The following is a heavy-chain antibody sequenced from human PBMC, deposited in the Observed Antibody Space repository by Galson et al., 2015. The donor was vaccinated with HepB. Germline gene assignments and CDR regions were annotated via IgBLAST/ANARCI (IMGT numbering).Heavy chain of an antibody. Sequence: TLSLTCTVSGGSVRSGDYRWSWIRQPPGKGLEWIGYIYYNGSTYYNPSLKSRLSMSVDTSQNQFSLKLSSVTAADTAVYYCGRFITIFGFVTQPSFYFDLWGQGTLVTVS. CDR3: GRFITIFGFVTQPSFYFDL. CDR1: GGSVRSGDYR. D-gene: IGHD3-3*01. J-gene: IGHJ4*02. V-gene: IGHV4-30-4*01. CDR2: IYYNGST.